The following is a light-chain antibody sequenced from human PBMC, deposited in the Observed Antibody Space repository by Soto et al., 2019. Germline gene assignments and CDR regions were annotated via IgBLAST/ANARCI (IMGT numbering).Light chain of an antibody. CDR2: AAS. Sequence: DIQMTQSPSSLSASVGDRVTITCRASQSISSYLNWYQQKPGKALKLLIYAASILQSGVPSRFSGSGSGTYFPLTISSLQPEDFATYYCQQSYSTPPWTFGQGTKVEIK. J-gene: IGKJ1*01. CDR3: QQSYSTPPWT. CDR1: QSISSY. V-gene: IGKV1-39*01.